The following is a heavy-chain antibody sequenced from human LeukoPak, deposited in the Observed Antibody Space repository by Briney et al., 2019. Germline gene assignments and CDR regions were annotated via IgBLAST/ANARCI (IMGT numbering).Heavy chain of an antibody. CDR2: IKSKTDGETT. D-gene: IGHD6-6*01. CDR3: TTDVPLYGSSYYFDY. CDR1: GFTFSNAW. J-gene: IGHJ4*02. Sequence: GGSLRLSCAASGFTFSNAWMSWVRQAPGKGLEWVGRIKSKTDGETTDYAAPVKGRFTISRDDSKNTLYLQMNSLKTEDTAVYYCTTDVPLYGSSYYFDYWGQGTLVTVSS. V-gene: IGHV3-15*01.